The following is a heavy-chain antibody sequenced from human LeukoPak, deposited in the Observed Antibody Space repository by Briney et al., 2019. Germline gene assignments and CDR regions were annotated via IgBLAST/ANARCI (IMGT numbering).Heavy chain of an antibody. CDR2: IYYSGST. Sequence: SLTLSLTCTVSGGSISSGGYYWSWIRQHPGKGLEWIGYIYYSGSTYYNPSLKSRVTISVDTSKNQFSLKLSSVTAADTAVYYCARDRDCSGGSCYPWAFDIWGQGTMVTVSS. CDR3: ARDRDCSGGSCYPWAFDI. J-gene: IGHJ3*02. CDR1: GGSISSGGYY. D-gene: IGHD2-15*01. V-gene: IGHV4-31*03.